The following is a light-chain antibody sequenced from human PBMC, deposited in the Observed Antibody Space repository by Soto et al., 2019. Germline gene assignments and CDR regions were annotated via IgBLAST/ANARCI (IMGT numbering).Light chain of an antibody. Sequence: DIQMTQSPSTLSASVGDRVTITCRASQSISSWLAWYQQKPGKAPKLLIYEASNLESGVPSRFSGSGSGTKFTLTISSLQPDDFATYYCQPSNNYPWTFGQGTKVEIK. J-gene: IGKJ1*01. V-gene: IGKV1-5*03. CDR2: EAS. CDR3: QPSNNYPWT. CDR1: QSISSW.